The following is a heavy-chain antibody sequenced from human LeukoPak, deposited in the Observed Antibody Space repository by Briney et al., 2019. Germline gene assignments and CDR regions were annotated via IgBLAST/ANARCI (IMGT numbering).Heavy chain of an antibody. Sequence: PSETLSLTCAVYGWSFSGYYWSWIRQPPGKGLEWIGEINHSGSTNYNPSLKSRVTISVAPSQTQSSLKLSSVTAAAPAVYYCARVQRYSGSGSYGGTPPRFDYWGQGTLVTVSS. J-gene: IGHJ4*02. CDR2: INHSGST. CDR3: ARVQRYSGSGSYGGTPPRFDY. D-gene: IGHD3-10*01. V-gene: IGHV4-34*01. CDR1: GWSFSGYY.